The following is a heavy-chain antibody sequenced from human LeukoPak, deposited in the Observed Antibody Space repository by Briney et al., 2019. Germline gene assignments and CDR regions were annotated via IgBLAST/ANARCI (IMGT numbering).Heavy chain of an antibody. D-gene: IGHD2-2*01. CDR1: GGTFSRYA. Sequence: GSSVKVSCKASGGTFSRYAISWVRQAPGQGLEWMGGIIPIFGAPNYAQKFQGRVTITADKTTSTVYMGVSSLRSEDTGVYYCARLVVPAAQGDYYYYGMDVWGKGTTVIVSS. V-gene: IGHV1-69*06. CDR2: IIPIFGAP. J-gene: IGHJ6*04. CDR3: ARLVVPAAQGDYYYYGMDV.